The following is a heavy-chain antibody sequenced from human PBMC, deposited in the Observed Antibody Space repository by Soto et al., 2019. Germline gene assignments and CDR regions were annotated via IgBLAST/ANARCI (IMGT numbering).Heavy chain of an antibody. CDR1: GGSISSYY. V-gene: IGHV4-59*01. D-gene: IGHD3-3*01. CDR2: IYYSGST. CDR3: ARDLARFCAFDI. Sequence: SETLSLTCTVSGGSISSYYWSWIRQPPGKGLEWIGYIYYSGSTNYNPSLKSRVTISVDTSKNQFSLKLSSVTAADTAVYYCARDLARFCAFDIWGQGTMVTVSS. J-gene: IGHJ3*02.